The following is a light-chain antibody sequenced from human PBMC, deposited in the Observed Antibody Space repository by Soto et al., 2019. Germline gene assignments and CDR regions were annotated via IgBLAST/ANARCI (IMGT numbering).Light chain of an antibody. CDR1: SSDVGGYNF. J-gene: IGLJ2*01. CDR3: CSYAGSSTL. V-gene: IGLV2-11*01. Sequence: QSVLTQPRSVSGSPGQSVTISCTGTSSDVGGYNFVSWYQRYPGKVPKLIIYDVSQRPSGVPDRFSASKSDNTASLTISGLQAEDEADYYCCSYAGSSTLFGGGTKVTVL. CDR2: DVS.